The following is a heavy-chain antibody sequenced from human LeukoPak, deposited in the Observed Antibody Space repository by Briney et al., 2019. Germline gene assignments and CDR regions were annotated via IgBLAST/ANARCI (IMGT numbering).Heavy chain of an antibody. D-gene: IGHD6-13*01. CDR1: GGSISSSSYY. V-gene: IGHV4-39*07. CDR2: IYYSGST. J-gene: IGHJ4*02. CDR3: ASSNWLRDANFDS. Sequence: SETLSLTCTVSGGSISSSSYYWGWIRQPPGKGLEWIGSIYYSGSTYYNPSLKSRVTISVDTSKNQFSLKLTSVTASDSAVYYCASSNWLRDANFDSWGQGTLVTVSS.